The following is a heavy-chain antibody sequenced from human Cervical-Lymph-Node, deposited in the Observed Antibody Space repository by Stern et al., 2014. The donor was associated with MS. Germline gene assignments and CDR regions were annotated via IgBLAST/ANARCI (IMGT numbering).Heavy chain of an antibody. CDR1: GYSFTSYW. Sequence: EVQLEESGAEVKKPGESLKISCKGSGYSFTSYWIGWVRQMPGKGLEGMGIIYPGDSDTRYSPSFQGQVTISADKSISTAYLQWSSLKASDTAMYYCARRTYSADLYYYYGMDVWGQGTTVTVSS. CDR2: IYPGDSDT. D-gene: IGHD2-15*01. J-gene: IGHJ6*02. V-gene: IGHV5-51*03. CDR3: ARRTYSADLYYYYGMDV.